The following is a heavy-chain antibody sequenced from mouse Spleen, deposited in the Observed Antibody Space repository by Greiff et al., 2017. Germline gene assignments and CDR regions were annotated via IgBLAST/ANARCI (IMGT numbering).Heavy chain of an antibody. CDR3: SRLDSSGSYFDY. Sequence: EVKLVESGGGLVQPGGSMKLSCVASGFTFNNFWMNWVRQSPEKGLEWVAEIRLKSNNYATHYAESVKGRFTISRDDSKSSVYLQMNNLRAEDTGIYYCSRLDSSGSYFDYWGQGTTLTVSS. J-gene: IGHJ2*01. D-gene: IGHD3-2*01. CDR2: IRLKSNNYAT. V-gene: IGHV6-6*02. CDR1: GFTFNNFW.